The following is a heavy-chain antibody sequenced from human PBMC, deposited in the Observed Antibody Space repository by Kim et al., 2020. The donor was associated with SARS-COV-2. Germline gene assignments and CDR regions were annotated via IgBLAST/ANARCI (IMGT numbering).Heavy chain of an antibody. D-gene: IGHD3-10*01. CDR3: ARALKRMTMVRGVNSRWFDP. V-gene: IGHV1-8*01. J-gene: IGHJ5*02. CDR1: GYTFTSYD. Sequence: ASVKVSCKASGYTFTSYDINWVRQATGQGLEWMGWMNPNSGNTGYAQKFQGRVTVTRDTSISTAYMELSSLRSEDTAVYYCARALKRMTMVRGVNSRWFDPWGQGTLAT. CDR2: MNPNSGNT.